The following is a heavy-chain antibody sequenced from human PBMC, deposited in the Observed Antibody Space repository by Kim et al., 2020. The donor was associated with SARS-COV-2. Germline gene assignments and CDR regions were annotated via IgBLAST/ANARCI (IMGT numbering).Heavy chain of an antibody. D-gene: IGHD3-22*01. J-gene: IGHJ3*02. CDR3: ARGGSSGYQGAFDI. V-gene: IGHV1-69*13. Sequence: SVKVSCKASGGTFSSYAISWVRQAPGQGLEWMGGIIPIFGTANYAQKFQGRVTITADESTSTAYMELSSLRSEDTAVYYCARGGSSGYQGAFDIWGKGQWSPSLQ. CDR1: GGTFSSYA. CDR2: IIPIFGTA.